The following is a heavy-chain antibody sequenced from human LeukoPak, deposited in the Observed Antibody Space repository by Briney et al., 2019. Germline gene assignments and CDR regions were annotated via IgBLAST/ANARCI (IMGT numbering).Heavy chain of an antibody. CDR2: IFYSGST. J-gene: IGHJ4*02. V-gene: IGHV4-59*01. CDR3: ARGVYPIGYVRY. D-gene: IGHD3-22*01. CDR1: ACSISSTY. Sequence: SETLSLTCTASACSISSTYWSWIGQPPGKGLEWIGYIFYSGSTNYNPSLKSRVTISVDTSKHQFSLNLSSVTAADTAVYYCARGVYPIGYVRYWRQRSLVTVSS.